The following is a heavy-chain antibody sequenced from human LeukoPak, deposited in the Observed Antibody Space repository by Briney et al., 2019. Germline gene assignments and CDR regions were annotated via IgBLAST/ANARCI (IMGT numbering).Heavy chain of an antibody. CDR3: ARPHSGTVIASTYGVIDY. J-gene: IGHJ4*02. Sequence: SETLSLTCTVSGDSISSGSYYWSWIRQPPGKGLEWIGRISYSGSTYYNPSLKSRVTISVDTSKNHFSLKLSSVTAADTAIYYCARPHSGTVIASTYGVIDYWGQGTLVTVSS. V-gene: IGHV4-39*07. D-gene: IGHD2-21*01. CDR1: GDSISSGSYY. CDR2: ISYSGST.